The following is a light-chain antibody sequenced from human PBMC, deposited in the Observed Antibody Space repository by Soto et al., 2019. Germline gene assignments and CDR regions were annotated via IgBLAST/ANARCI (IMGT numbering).Light chain of an antibody. Sequence: MTQSRSSLYASEKDRVIITCRASQSISNHLNWYQQKPGKAPKLLIFAASSLQSGVPSRFSGSGSGTDFTLTISRLEPEDFAMYYCQQYGSLPQTFGQGTKVDI. V-gene: IGKV1-39*01. CDR1: QSISNH. CDR2: AAS. CDR3: QQYGSLPQT. J-gene: IGKJ1*01.